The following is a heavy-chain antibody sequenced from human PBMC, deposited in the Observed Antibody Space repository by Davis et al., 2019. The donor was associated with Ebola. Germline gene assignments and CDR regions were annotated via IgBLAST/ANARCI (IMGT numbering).Heavy chain of an antibody. CDR3: AREGWTFSNSWFGD. J-gene: IGHJ4*02. D-gene: IGHD3-10*01. Sequence: GGSLRLSCAASGFTFNSFWMSWVRQAPGRGLEWVANIYRDGSEKYYVDSVKGRFTISRDNIKNSLYLQMNSLRAEDTAVYFCAREGWTFSNSWFGDWGQGTLVTVSS. CDR1: GFTFNSFW. CDR2: IYRDGSEK. V-gene: IGHV3-7*03.